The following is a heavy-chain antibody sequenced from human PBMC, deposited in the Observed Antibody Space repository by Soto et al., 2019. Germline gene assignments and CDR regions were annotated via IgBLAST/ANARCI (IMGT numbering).Heavy chain of an antibody. D-gene: IGHD3-22*01. J-gene: IGHJ5*02. CDR3: ARSGSGNNWFDP. Sequence: GASVKGSWKAAGGTFSSYPMSWVRQAPGQGLEWMGGIIPIFGTANYAQKFQGRVTITADESTSTAYMELSSLRSEDTAVYYCARSGSGNNWFDPWGQGTLVTVS. CDR1: GGTFSSYP. V-gene: IGHV1-69*13. CDR2: IIPIFGTA.